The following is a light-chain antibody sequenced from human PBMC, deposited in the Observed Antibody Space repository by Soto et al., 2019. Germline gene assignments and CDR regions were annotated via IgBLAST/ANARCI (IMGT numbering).Light chain of an antibody. CDR3: QQYNSYSPWT. CDR1: QAIRND. J-gene: IGKJ1*01. CDR2: GSS. Sequence: DIQMTQSPSSLSASVGDRVTITCRASQAIRNDLAWYQQKPGRAPKRLIYGSSTLQSGVPSRFSGSGSGTEFTLTISSLQPEDFATYYCQQYNSYSPWTCGQGTKGDIK. V-gene: IGKV1-17*01.